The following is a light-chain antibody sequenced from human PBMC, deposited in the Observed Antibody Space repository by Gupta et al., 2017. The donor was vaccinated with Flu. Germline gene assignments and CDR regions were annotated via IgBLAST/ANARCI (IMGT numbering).Light chain of an antibody. Sequence: QSVLTQPPSASGTPGQRVTISCSGSSSNIGSHNVYWYQQLPGTAPKLLIYKSNQRPSGVPDRVSGSKSGTSASLAISGLRSEDEADYYCAAWDDPSGRLFGGGTKLTVL. CDR2: KSN. J-gene: IGLJ3*02. CDR1: SSNIGSHN. CDR3: AAWDDPSGRL. V-gene: IGLV1-47*01.